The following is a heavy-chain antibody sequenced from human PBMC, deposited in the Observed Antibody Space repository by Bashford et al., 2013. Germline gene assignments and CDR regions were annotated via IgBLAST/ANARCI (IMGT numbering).Heavy chain of an antibody. J-gene: IGHJ6*02. CDR3: ARDNGSTVTTLGFYYYGMDV. V-gene: IGHV1-69*13. CDR1: GGTFSSYA. D-gene: IGHD4-17*01. CDR2: IIPIFGTA. Sequence: SVKVSCKASGGTFSSYAISWVRQAPGQGLEWMGGIIPIFGTANYAQKFQGRVTITADESTSTAYMELSSLRSEDTAVYYCARDNGSTVTTLGFYYYGMDVWGQGTDGHRLL.